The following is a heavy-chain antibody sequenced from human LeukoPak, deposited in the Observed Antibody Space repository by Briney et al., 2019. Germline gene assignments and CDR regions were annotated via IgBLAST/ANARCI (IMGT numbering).Heavy chain of an antibody. D-gene: IGHD4-17*01. CDR3: ARGAGRYGDYRDY. CDR1: GFTFSIHN. CDR2: INSVGDAT. J-gene: IGHJ4*02. V-gene: IGHV3-48*04. Sequence: GGSRRLACAASGFTFSIHNMDWVRQAPGRGLEWISYINSVGDATPYADSVKGRFTISRDDAKNSLYMQMNSLTAEDTAVYYCARGAGRYGDYRDYWGQGTLVTVSS.